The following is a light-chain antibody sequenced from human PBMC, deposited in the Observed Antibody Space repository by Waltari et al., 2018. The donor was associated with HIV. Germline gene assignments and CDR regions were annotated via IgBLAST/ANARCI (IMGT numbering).Light chain of an antibody. CDR1: QRVSSSY. Sequence: TQSPGTLSLSPGERATLSCRASQRVSSSYLAWYQQKPGQAPRLFIYGVSSRATGVPDRFSGSGSGTDFTLTISRLEPEDFAVYYCQQYGSSPYTFGQGTKLEIK. V-gene: IGKV3-20*01. CDR2: GVS. J-gene: IGKJ2*01. CDR3: QQYGSSPYT.